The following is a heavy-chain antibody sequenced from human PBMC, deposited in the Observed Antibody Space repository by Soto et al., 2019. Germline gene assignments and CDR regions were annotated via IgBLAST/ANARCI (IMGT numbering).Heavy chain of an antibody. CDR2: IRGFSPYT. CDR3: ARDRGYDAHDYYYNAMDV. CDR1: GFTVSSNY. V-gene: IGHV3-21*01. J-gene: IGHJ6*02. Sequence: KAGGPLRLSCAASGFTVSSNYMNWVRQAPGKGLEWVSGIRGFSPYTFYAESVKGRFTISRDNAKNSLYLQMNSLRAEDTAVYYCARDRGYDAHDYYYNAMDVWGQGTTVTV. D-gene: IGHD2-15*01.